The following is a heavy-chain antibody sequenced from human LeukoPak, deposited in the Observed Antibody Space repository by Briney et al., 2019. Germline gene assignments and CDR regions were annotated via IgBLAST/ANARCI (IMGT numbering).Heavy chain of an antibody. J-gene: IGHJ6*03. D-gene: IGHD3-10*01. CDR3: ARRVNTMVRGVISSYYYYYMDV. V-gene: IGHV4-39*07. Sequence: SETLSLTCTVSGGSISSSSYYWGWIRQPPGKGLEWIGSIYYSRSTYYNPSLKSRVTISVDTSKNQFSLKLSSVTAADTAVYYCARRVNTMVRGVISSYYYYYMDVWGKGTTVTISS. CDR2: IYYSRST. CDR1: GGSISSSSYY.